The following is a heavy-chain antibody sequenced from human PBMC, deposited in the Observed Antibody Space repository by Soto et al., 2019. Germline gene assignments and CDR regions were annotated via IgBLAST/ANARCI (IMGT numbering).Heavy chain of an antibody. Sequence: LSLTCIVSGDSMSSGAYYWNWIRQHPGKGLEWIGYIYYSGNTYYNPSLKSRIVISVDTSKNQFSLNLGSVTAADTAIYYCASSYSGYLDNWGRGALVTVSS. CDR1: GDSMSSGAYY. CDR3: ASSYSGYLDN. CDR2: IYYSGNT. J-gene: IGHJ4*02. D-gene: IGHD3-22*01. V-gene: IGHV4-31*03.